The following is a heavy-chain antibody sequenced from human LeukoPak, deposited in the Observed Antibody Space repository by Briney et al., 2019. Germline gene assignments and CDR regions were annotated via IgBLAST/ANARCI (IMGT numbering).Heavy chain of an antibody. CDR2: IYHSEST. V-gene: IGHV4-38-2*02. J-gene: IGHJ4*02. D-gene: IGHD3-22*01. CDR3: ARDGIVGPTNFDY. Sequence: SETLSLTCAVSGYSIGSRYYWGWIRQPPGKGLERIGSIYHSESTYYNPSLKSRVTISVDTSKNQFSLKLRSVTAADTAVYYCARDGIVGPTNFDYWGQGPLVTVSS. CDR1: GYSIGSRYY.